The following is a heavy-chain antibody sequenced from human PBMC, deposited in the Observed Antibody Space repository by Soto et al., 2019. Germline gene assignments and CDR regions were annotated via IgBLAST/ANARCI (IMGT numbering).Heavy chain of an antibody. CDR2: IYSGGTT. V-gene: IGHV3-53*02. D-gene: IGHD6-19*01. CDR1: GFTVTNNY. Sequence: EVQLVETGGGLIQPGGSLRLSCAVSGFTVTNNYMSWVRRAPGKGLEWVSYIYSGGTTTYADSVKGRLTISRDTSKNTLYFQMNSVRAEDTAMYYCAIGGSSGWSPMHYWGQGTLVTVSS. CDR3: AIGGSSGWSPMHY. J-gene: IGHJ4*02.